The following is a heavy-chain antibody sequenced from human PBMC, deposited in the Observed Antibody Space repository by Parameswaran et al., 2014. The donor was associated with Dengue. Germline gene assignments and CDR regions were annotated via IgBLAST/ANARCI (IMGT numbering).Heavy chain of an antibody. CDR3: ARATKQPRHAFDI. D-gene: IGHD6-13*01. CDR2: INHSGST. Sequence: WIRQPPGKGLEWIGEINHSGSTNYNPSLKSRVTISVDTSKNQFSLKLSSVTAADTAVYYCARATKQPRHAFDIWGQGTMVTVSS. V-gene: IGHV4-34*01. J-gene: IGHJ3*02.